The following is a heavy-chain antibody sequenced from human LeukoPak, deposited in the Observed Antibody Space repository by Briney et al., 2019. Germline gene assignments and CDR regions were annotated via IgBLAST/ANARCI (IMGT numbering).Heavy chain of an antibody. D-gene: IGHD3-10*01. J-gene: IGHJ6*02. V-gene: IGHV1-24*01. CDR3: ATAGSLWFGELLVYYYGMQV. CDR2: FDPEDGET. CDR1: GYTLTELS. Sequence: ASVKVSCMGSGYTLTELSMHWVRQAPGKGLEWMGGFDPEDGETIYAQKFQGRVTMTEDTSTDTDYMELSSLRSEDTAVYYCATAGSLWFGELLVYYYGMQVWGQGTTVTVSS.